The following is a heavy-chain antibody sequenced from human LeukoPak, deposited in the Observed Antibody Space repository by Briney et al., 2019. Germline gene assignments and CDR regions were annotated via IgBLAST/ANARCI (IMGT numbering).Heavy chain of an antibody. D-gene: IGHD2-2*01. J-gene: IGHJ6*02. V-gene: IGHV1-18*01. Sequence: GASVKVSCKASGYTFTSFGISWVRQAPGQGLEWMGWISAYNGNTNYAQKLQGRVTMTTDTSTSTAYMELRSLRSDDTAVYYCLVPAASYYGMDVWGQGTTVTVSS. CDR2: ISAYNGNT. CDR1: GYTFTSFG. CDR3: LVPAASYYGMDV.